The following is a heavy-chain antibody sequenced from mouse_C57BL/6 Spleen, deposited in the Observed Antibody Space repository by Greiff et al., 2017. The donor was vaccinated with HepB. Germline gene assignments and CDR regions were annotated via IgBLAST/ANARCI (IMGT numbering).Heavy chain of an antibody. CDR1: GYSITSGYD. J-gene: IGHJ1*03. V-gene: IGHV3-1*01. D-gene: IGHD2-3*01. CDR2: ISYSGST. Sequence: EVQLQQSGPGMVKPSQSLSLTCTVTGYSITSGYDWHWIRHFPGNKLEWMGYISYSGSTNYNPSLKSRISITHDTSKNHFFLKLNSVTTEDTAPYDCARGGYYSHWYFDVWGTGTTVTVSS. CDR3: ARGGYYSHWYFDV.